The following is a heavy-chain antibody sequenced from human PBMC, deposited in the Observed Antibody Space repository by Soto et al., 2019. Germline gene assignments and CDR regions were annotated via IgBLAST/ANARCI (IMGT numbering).Heavy chain of an antibody. J-gene: IGHJ4*02. CDR3: ARGCPMAVVTDSFDY. D-gene: IGHD2-21*02. Sequence: QVQLVQSGAEVKKPGASVKVSCKPSGYTLNTYYLHWVRQAPGQGLEWMGIIHPSGGGSTYAQKFLRRCPMTRDTSRSTLFMELSSLRSADTAVYYCARGCPMAVVTDSFDYWGQGTLVTVSS. V-gene: IGHV1-46*02. CDR1: GYTLNTYY. CDR2: IHPSGGGS.